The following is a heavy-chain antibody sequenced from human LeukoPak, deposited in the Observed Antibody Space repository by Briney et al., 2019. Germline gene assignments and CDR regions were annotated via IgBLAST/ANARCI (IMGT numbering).Heavy chain of an antibody. V-gene: IGHV1-69*13. D-gene: IGHD6-13*01. J-gene: IGHJ4*02. CDR1: GGTFSSYA. CDR2: IIPIFGTA. Sequence: GASVTVSCKASGGTFSSYAISWVRQAPGQGLEWMGGIIPIFGTANYAQKFQGRVTITADESTSTAYMELSSLRSEDTAVYYCARERDSSSWPNNFDYWGQGTLVTVSS. CDR3: ARERDSSSWPNNFDY.